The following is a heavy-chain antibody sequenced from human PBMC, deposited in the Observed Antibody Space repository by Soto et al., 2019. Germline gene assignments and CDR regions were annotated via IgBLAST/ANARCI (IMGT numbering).Heavy chain of an antibody. CDR3: ARDSGYSYGPLDY. CDR1: GFTFSGYS. CDR2: ISSSSSTI. V-gene: IGHV3-48*01. J-gene: IGHJ4*02. Sequence: PGGSRRLSGVASGFTFSGYSRNWVGQAPGKGLEWVSYISSSSSTIYYADSVKRRFTISSANDNNSLYLQMTSPSAEATAVYYCARDSGYSYGPLDYWGQGTLVTVSS. D-gene: IGHD5-18*01.